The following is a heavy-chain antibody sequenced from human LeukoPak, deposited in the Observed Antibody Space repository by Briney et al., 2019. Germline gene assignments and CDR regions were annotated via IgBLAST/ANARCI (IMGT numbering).Heavy chain of an antibody. Sequence: PSETLSLTCAVSGASISSSNYYWGWVRQSPGKGLEWIGYIYYSGSTNYNPSLKSRVTISVDTSKNQFSLKLHSVTAADTAVYYCARAVRDRKYGYAFDIWGQGTMVTVSS. CDR1: GASISSSNYY. D-gene: IGHD4-17*01. V-gene: IGHV4-61*05. CDR3: ARAVRDRKYGYAFDI. CDR2: IYYSGST. J-gene: IGHJ3*02.